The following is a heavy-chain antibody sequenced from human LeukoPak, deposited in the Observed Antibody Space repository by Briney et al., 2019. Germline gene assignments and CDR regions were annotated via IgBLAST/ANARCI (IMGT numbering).Heavy chain of an antibody. CDR2: IRQDGNKK. D-gene: IGHD3-22*01. J-gene: IGHJ4*02. CDR1: GFTFSSHA. CDR3: AKLLLETGGNGEEFDY. V-gene: IGHV3-30*02. Sequence: AGGSLRLSCAASGFTFSSHAMYWVRQAPGKGREWVAFIRQDGNKKYYADSVKGRFTIYRDNSKNTLYLQMNSLTSENTAVYYCAKLLLETGGNGEEFDYWGQGTLVTVSS.